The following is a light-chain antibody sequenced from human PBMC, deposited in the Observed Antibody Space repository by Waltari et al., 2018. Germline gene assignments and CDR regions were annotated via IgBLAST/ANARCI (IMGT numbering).Light chain of an antibody. V-gene: IGLV2-23*01. CDR1: SNDVGGYSL. CDR2: DDI. J-gene: IGLJ3*02. CDR3: SSYAGDRTWV. Sequence: QSALTQPASVSGSPGQSITISCIGVSNDVGGYSLVSWYQHHPDKAPKLLIYDDIKRPSGVSDRFSGSRSGNTASLTISGLQAEDEADYFCSSYAGDRTWVFGGGTKLSVL.